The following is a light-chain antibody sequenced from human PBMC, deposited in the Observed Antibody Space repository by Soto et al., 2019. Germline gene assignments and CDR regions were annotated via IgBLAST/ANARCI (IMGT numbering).Light chain of an antibody. CDR1: TGGVTSGHW. J-gene: IGLJ2*01. CDR2: DAT. CDR3: SLSFGGTVV. Sequence: QAVVTQEPSMSVSPVGTVTLTCDSSTGGVTSGHWPYWFQQKAGQAPRTLIYDATNKHSWTPARFSGSLLGGKAALTLSGAQPEDEAEYYCSLSFGGTVVFGGGTKLTVL. V-gene: IGLV7-46*01.